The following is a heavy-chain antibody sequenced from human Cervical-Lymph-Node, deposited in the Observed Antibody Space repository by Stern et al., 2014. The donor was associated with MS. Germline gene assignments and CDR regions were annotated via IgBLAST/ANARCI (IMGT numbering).Heavy chain of an antibody. D-gene: IGHD6-13*01. CDR1: GFTFDDYD. CDR3: ASLAASGTSWFDP. V-gene: IGHV3-9*01. CDR2: ISWNSGSF. J-gene: IGHJ5*02. Sequence: VQLVQSGGGLVQPGTSLRLSCAASGFTFDDYDIHWFRQAPGKGLECVSGISWNSGSFGYADSVRGRFTITRDNAKKALYLQMNSLRPEDTAIYYCASLAASGTSWFDPWGQGTLVTVSS.